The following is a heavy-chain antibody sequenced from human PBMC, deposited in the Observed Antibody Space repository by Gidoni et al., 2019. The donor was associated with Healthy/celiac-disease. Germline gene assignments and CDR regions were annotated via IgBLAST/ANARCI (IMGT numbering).Heavy chain of an antibody. J-gene: IGHJ6*02. CDR3: ARGYYGSGSYFLGYYYYGMDV. CDR1: VGPLSSYY. D-gene: IGHD3-10*01. Sequence: QVQLPASGPGLVMPSETLSLTCTVSVGPLSSYYWSWIRQPPGKGLEWIGYIYYSGSTNYNPSLKSRVTISVDTSKNQFSLKLSSVTAADTAVYYCARGYYGSGSYFLGYYYYGMDVWGQGTTVTVSS. V-gene: IGHV4-59*01. CDR2: IYYSGST.